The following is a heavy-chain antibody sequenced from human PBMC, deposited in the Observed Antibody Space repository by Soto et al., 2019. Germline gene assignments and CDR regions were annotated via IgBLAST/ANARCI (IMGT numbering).Heavy chain of an antibody. J-gene: IGHJ5*02. CDR3: ARGGFLYSSSWSNWFDP. CDR1: GGTFSSYT. V-gene: IGHV1-69*02. Sequence: SVKVSCKASGGTFSSYTISWVRQAPGQGLEWMGRIIPILGIANYAQKFQGRVTISVDTSKNQFSLKLSSVTAADTAVYYCARGGFLYSSSWSNWFDPWGQGTLVTVSS. CDR2: IIPILGIA. D-gene: IGHD6-13*01.